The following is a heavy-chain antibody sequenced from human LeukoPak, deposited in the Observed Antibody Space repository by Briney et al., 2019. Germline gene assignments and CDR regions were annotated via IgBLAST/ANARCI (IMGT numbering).Heavy chain of an antibody. V-gene: IGHV1-18*01. CDR2: ISAYNGNT. Sequence: ASVKVSCKASGYTFTSYGISWVRQAPGQGLDWMGWISAYNGNTNYAQKLQGRVTMTTDTSTSTAYMELRSQRSDATAVYYCARDQQWLGASWFDPWGQGTLVTVSS. CDR1: GYTFTSYG. CDR3: ARDQQWLGASWFDP. D-gene: IGHD6-19*01. J-gene: IGHJ5*02.